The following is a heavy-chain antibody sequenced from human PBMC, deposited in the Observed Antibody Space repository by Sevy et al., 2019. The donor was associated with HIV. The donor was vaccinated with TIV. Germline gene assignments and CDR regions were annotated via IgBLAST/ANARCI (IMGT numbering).Heavy chain of an antibody. J-gene: IGHJ4*02. CDR1: GFTFSSYW. CDR2: VNSDGSST. V-gene: IGHV3-74*01. Sequence: GGSLRLSCSASGFTFSSYWMHWVRQAPGKGLVWVSGVNSDGSSTNYADSVKGRFTISRDSAKNTLYLQMNSLRAEDIAVYFCVAANTWEDYWGQGTLVTVSS. D-gene: IGHD1-26*01. CDR3: VAANTWEDY.